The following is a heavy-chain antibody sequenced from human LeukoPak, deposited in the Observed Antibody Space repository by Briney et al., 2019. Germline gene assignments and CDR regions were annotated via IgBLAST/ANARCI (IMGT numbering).Heavy chain of an antibody. D-gene: IGHD3-22*01. J-gene: IGHJ4*02. CDR2: ISSSSSTI. V-gene: IGHV3-48*02. CDR1: GFTFSSYS. Sequence: GGSLRLSCAASGFTFSSYSMNWVRQAPGKGLEWVSYISSSSSTIYYADSVKGRFTISRDNAKNSLYLQMNSLRDEDTAVYYCARDREDYYDSSGYYWGQGTLVTVSS. CDR3: ARDREDYYDSSGYY.